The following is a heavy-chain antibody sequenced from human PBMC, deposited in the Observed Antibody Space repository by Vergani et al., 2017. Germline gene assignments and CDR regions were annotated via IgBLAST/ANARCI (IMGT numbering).Heavy chain of an antibody. CDR1: GFTVSSNY. Sequence: EVQLVESGGGLIQPGGSLRLSCAASGFTVSSNYMSWVRQAPGKGLEWVSVFYSGGSTYYADSVKGRVTISRDNSKNTLYLQMNSLRAEDTAVYYFARGDIYCSGGSCYSGYFDYWGQGTLVTVSS. CDR3: ARGDIYCSGGSCYSGYFDY. V-gene: IGHV3-53*01. D-gene: IGHD2-15*01. J-gene: IGHJ4*02. CDR2: FYSGGST.